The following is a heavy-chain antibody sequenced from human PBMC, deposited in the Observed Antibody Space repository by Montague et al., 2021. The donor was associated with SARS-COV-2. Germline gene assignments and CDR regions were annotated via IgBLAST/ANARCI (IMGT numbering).Heavy chain of an antibody. D-gene: IGHD6-13*01. CDR2: IYWDDDK. J-gene: IGHJ4*02. CDR3: AHRGGSSWTKPHFDY. CDR1: GFPLSTSGEA. V-gene: IGHV2-5*02. Sequence: PALVKPTQTLTLTCTFSGFPLSTSGEAVGWIRQPPGKALEWLALIYWDDDKRYSPSLKSRLTITKDTSKNQVVLTMTNMDPVDTATYYCAHRGGSSWTKPHFDYWGQGTLVTVSS.